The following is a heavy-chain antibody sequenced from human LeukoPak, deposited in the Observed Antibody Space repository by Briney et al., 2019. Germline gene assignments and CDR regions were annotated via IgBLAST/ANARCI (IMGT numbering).Heavy chain of an antibody. CDR3: ARHDDNVRAVDV. CDR2: IHPNSGDT. Sequence: ASVKVSCKASGYTFTDFFLQWVRQAPGQGLEWMEWIHPNSGDTNYAQKFQGRVTLTRDTSISTAYMELSRLRSDDTAVYYCARHDDNVRAVDVWGQGTTVTVSS. D-gene: IGHD3-10*02. CDR1: GYTFTDFF. J-gene: IGHJ6*02. V-gene: IGHV1-2*02.